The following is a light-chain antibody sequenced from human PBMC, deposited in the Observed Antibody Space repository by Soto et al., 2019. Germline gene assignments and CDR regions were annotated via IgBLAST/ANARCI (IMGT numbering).Light chain of an antibody. CDR1: SSDVGGYKY. J-gene: IGLJ2*01. Sequence: QSALTQPASVSGSPGQSITISCTGTSSDVGGYKYVSWYQQHPGKAPKVMIFDVSRRPSGVSNRFSGSKSGNTASLTISGLQVEDEADYYCSSYTSSSTRVVFGGGTKVTVL. V-gene: IGLV2-14*03. CDR3: SSYTSSSTRVV. CDR2: DVS.